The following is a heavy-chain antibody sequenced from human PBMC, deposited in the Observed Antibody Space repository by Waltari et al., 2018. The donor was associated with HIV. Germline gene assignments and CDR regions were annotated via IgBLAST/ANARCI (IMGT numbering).Heavy chain of an antibody. CDR1: GFDVSGSR. CDR2: MSYDGKT. J-gene: IGHJ4*02. V-gene: IGHV3-30*18. Sequence: QVQLVESGGGVGQSGGSLSLPCGVSGFDVSGSRMPWVGQVPGKGLEWVAVMSYDGKTYYSDDVRGRFTMSRDTSRNTMFLQMDRLKVGDRGVYYCAKDLNVFYHGSGFDYWGPGSPVSVS. CDR3: AKDLNVFYHGSGFDY. D-gene: IGHD3-10*01.